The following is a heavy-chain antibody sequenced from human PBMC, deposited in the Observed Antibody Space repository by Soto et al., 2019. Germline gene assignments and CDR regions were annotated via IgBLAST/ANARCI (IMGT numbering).Heavy chain of an antibody. Sequence: PSEPLSLTCTVSGVSISSGGYYWSWIRQHPGKGLEWIGYIYYSGSTYYNPSLKSRVTISVDTSKNQFSLKLSSVTAADTAVYYCARDTAAAFGHWGQGTLVTVSS. D-gene: IGHD6-13*01. CDR1: GVSISSGGYY. CDR2: IYYSGST. CDR3: ARDTAAAFGH. J-gene: IGHJ4*02. V-gene: IGHV4-31*03.